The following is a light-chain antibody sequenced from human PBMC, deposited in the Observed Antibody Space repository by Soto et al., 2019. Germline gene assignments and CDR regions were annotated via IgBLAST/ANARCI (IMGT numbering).Light chain of an antibody. J-gene: IGLJ1*01. Sequence: SYELTQPLSVSVALGQTARITCGGNNIGSKNVHWYQQKPGQAPVLVIYRDDNRPSGIPERFSGSNSGNTATLTISRAQAGDEADYYCQVWDSNSAYVFGTGTKVTVL. CDR1: NIGSKN. CDR3: QVWDSNSAYV. V-gene: IGLV3-9*01. CDR2: RDD.